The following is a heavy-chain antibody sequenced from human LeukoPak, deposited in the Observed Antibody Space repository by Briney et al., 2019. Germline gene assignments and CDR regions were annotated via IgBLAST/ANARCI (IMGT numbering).Heavy chain of an antibody. D-gene: IGHD3-10*01. CDR1: GFTFSSYW. V-gene: IGHV3-74*01. CDR3: STGSGHAFDI. CDR2: INGDGSST. J-gene: IGHJ3*02. Sequence: GWSLRLSCAASGFTFSSYWMHWVRQAPGKGLVWVSRINGDGSSTSYADSVKGRFTISRDNAKNTLYPQMNSLRAEDTAVYYCSTGSGHAFDIWGQGTMVTVSS.